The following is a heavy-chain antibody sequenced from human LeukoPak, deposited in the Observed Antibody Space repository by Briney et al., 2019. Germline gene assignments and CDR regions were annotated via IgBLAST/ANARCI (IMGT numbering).Heavy chain of an antibody. CDR2: ILYDGSTK. CDR1: GFTFSSYA. V-gene: IGHV3-30*02. J-gene: IGHJ4*02. D-gene: IGHD1-26*01. CDR3: AKDSSLVGATFCDY. Sequence: GGSLRLSCAASGFTFSSYAMHWVRQAPGKGLEWVTFILYDGSTKYYADSVKGRFTISRDNSKNMLYLQMNSLRAEDTAVYYCAKDSSLVGATFCDYWGQGTLVSVSS.